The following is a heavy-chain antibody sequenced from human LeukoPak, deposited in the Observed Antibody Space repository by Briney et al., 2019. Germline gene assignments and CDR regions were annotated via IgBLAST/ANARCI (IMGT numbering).Heavy chain of an antibody. V-gene: IGHV1-18*01. CDR3: ARAGSSGWYVTLFDY. CDR1: GYTFTSYG. J-gene: IGHJ4*02. Sequence: ASVKVSCKASGYTFTSYGISWVRQAPGQGLEWMGWISAYNGNTNYAQKLQGRVTMTTDTSTSTAYMELRSPRSDDTAVYYCARAGSSGWYVTLFDYWGQGTLVTVSS. D-gene: IGHD6-19*01. CDR2: ISAYNGNT.